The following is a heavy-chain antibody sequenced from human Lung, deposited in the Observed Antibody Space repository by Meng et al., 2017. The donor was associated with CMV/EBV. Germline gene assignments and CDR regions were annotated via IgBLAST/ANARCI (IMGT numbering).Heavy chain of an antibody. CDR3: ARGSYLAVEG. CDR2: FYYRGNS. J-gene: IGHJ4*02. V-gene: IGHV4-59*01. Sequence: QWRDSGPGRVKPSETLLLPCTVSGGSINSYYWSWIRQPPGQGLELLGYFYYRGNSNYNPSLKSRVTISVDTSKNLFSLNLTSVTAADAALYYCARGSYLAVEGWGLGTLVTVSS. CDR1: GGSINSYY. D-gene: IGHD2-21*01.